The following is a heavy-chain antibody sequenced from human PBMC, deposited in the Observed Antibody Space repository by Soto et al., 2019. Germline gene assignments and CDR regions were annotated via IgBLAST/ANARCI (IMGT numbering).Heavy chain of an antibody. CDR1: GCGFTTYG. V-gene: IGHV1-18*01. Sequence: QVHQVQSGAEVKKPGASVKVSCKGSGCGFTTYGITWVRQAPGQGLEWMAWISAHNGNTNYAQKLQGRVTVTRDTSTSTAYMELRSLRSDDTAVYYCARGRYGDYWGQGALVTVSS. J-gene: IGHJ4*02. CDR3: ARGRYGDY. CDR2: ISAHNGNT. D-gene: IGHD1-1*01.